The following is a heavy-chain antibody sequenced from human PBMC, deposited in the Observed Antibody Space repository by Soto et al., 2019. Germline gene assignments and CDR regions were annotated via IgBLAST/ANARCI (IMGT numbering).Heavy chain of an antibody. CDR2: VNNGGGGT. Sequence: EVLLLDSGGGLVQPGGSLRLSCAASGFTFSNYAMTWVRQAPGKGPEWISTVNNGGGGTYYADSVKGRFTISRDNSKNTLYLQVSSRRDEDTAVYYCAKERLGRGIDYWGQGILVTVSS. CDR3: AKERLGRGIDY. V-gene: IGHV3-23*01. CDR1: GFTFSNYA. J-gene: IGHJ4*02. D-gene: IGHD3-10*01.